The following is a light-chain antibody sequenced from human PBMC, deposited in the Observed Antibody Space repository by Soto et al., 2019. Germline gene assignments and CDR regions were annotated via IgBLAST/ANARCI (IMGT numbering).Light chain of an antibody. CDR1: SSDVGNYNL. Sequence: QSALTQPASVSGSPGQSITISCTGTSSDVGNYNLVSWYQHHPGKAPKLIIYEVSKRPSGVSNRFSGSKSGDMASLTISGLQAEDEADYYCCSYAGSNYVFGTGTKLTVL. V-gene: IGLV2-23*02. J-gene: IGLJ1*01. CDR3: CSYAGSNYV. CDR2: EVS.